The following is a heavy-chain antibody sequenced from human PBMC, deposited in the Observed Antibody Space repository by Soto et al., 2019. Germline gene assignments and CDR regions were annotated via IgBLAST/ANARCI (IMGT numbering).Heavy chain of an antibody. Sequence: QITLKESGPTLVKPTQTLTLTCTVSGFSLSTSGVGVGWIRQPPGTALEWLALIYWDDDKRYSPSLRSSLTITKDTSKEQVVLTMTNMDPVDTATYYCAYSRYSSSSVWWFDPWGKGTLVTVSS. J-gene: IGHJ5*02. CDR3: AYSRYSSSSVWWFDP. CDR1: GFSLSTSGVG. D-gene: IGHD6-6*01. V-gene: IGHV2-5*02. CDR2: IYWDDDK.